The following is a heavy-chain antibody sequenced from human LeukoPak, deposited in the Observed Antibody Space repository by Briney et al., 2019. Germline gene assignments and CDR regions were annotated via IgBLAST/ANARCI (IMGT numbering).Heavy chain of an antibody. D-gene: IGHD3-22*01. V-gene: IGHV4-4*07. Sequence: SETLSLTCTVSGGSISSYYWSWIRQPAGKGLEWIGRIYTSGSTNYNPSLESRVTISLDTSKNQFSLKLSSVTAADTAVYYCARDGSGYYDTSGYRNWGQGTLVTVSS. J-gene: IGHJ4*02. CDR3: ARDGSGYYDTSGYRN. CDR1: GGSISSYY. CDR2: IYTSGST.